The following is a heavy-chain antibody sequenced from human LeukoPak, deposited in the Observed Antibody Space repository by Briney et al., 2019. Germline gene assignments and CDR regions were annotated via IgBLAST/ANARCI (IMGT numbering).Heavy chain of an antibody. CDR1: GYTFTNYY. V-gene: IGHV1-46*01. CDR2: INPSGGST. Sequence: ATVTLSCKASGYTFTNYYMHWVRQAPGQGLEWMGIINPSGGSTSYAQKFQGRVTMTRDTSTSTVYMELSSLRSEDTAVYYCARDGSGIDTEYYFDYWGQGTLVTVSS. D-gene: IGHD3-10*01. J-gene: IGHJ4*02. CDR3: ARDGSGIDTEYYFDY.